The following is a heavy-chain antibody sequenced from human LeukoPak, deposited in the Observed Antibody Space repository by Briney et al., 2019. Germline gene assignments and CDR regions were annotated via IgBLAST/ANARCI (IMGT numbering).Heavy chain of an antibody. CDR1: GGTFSSYA. V-gene: IGHV1-69*13. CDR2: IIPIFGTA. J-gene: IGHJ4*02. CDR3: ARVSSGESFNSPFDY. Sequence: ASVKVSCKASGGTFSSYAISWVRQAPGQGLEWMGGIIPIFGTANYAQKFQGRVTITADESTSTAYMELSSLGSEDTAVYYCARVSSGESFNSPFDYWGQGTLVTVSS. D-gene: IGHD1-26*01.